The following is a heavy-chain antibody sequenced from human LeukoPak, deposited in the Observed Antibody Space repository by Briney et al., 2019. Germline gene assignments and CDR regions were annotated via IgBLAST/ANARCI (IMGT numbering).Heavy chain of an antibody. V-gene: IGHV4-34*01. J-gene: IGHJ4*02. D-gene: IGHD3-10*02. CDR2: INHSGST. Sequence: SETLSLTCAVYGGSFSGYYWSWIRQPPGKGLEWIGEINHSGSTNYNPSLKIRVTISVDTSKTQFSLKLSSVTAADTAVYYCARGFYYDRWAFDYWGQGTLVTVSS. CDR3: ARGFYYDRWAFDY. CDR1: GGSFSGYY.